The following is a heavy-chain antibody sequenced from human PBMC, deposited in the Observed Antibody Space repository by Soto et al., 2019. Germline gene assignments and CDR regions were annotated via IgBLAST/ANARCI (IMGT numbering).Heavy chain of an antibody. CDR1: GGSISSSYW. CDR3: VTSLNYDFWRPGGRHYYFDY. D-gene: IGHD3-3*01. CDR2: IHHSGST. J-gene: IGHJ4*02. V-gene: IGHV4-4*02. Sequence: SETLSLTCAVSGGSISSSYWWNWVRQPPGKGLEWIGKIHHSGSTNYNPSLKNRVTISVDKSNNQFSLRLSSVTAADTAVYFCVTSLNYDFWRPGGRHYYFDYWGQGTLVTVS.